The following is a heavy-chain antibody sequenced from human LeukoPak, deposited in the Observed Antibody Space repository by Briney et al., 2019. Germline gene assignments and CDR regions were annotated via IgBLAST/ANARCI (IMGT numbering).Heavy chain of an antibody. J-gene: IGHJ4*02. D-gene: IGHD6-13*01. CDR3: ATPIAAAADFDY. V-gene: IGHV3-23*01. CDR1: GFTFSTYA. CDR2: ISGSGGST. Sequence: GGSLRLSCAASGFTFSTYAMSWVRQAPGKGLEWASAISGSGGSTFYADSVKGRFTISRDNSKNTLYLQMNSLRAEDAAVYYCATPIAAAADFDYWGQGTLVTVSS.